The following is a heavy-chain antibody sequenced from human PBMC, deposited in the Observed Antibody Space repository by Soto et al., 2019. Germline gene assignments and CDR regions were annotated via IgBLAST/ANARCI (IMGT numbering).Heavy chain of an antibody. CDR1: GFTFSSYA. D-gene: IGHD3-22*01. CDR2: ISSSSSAI. J-gene: IGHJ5*02. Sequence: NPGGSLRLSCAASGFTFSSYAMNWVRQAPGKGLEWVSYISSSSSAIYYTDSVKGRFTISRDNAKNSLYLQMNSLRAEDTAVYYCARDSLYYYDSSGSLLNWFDPWGQGTLVTVSS. CDR3: ARDSLYYYDSSGSLLNWFDP. V-gene: IGHV3-21*05.